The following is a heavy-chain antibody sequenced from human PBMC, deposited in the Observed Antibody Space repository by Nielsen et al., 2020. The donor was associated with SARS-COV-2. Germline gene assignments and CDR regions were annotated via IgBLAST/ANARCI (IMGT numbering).Heavy chain of an antibody. J-gene: IGHJ4*02. CDR3: AKISGSQRHYFDF. CDR2: IGTTGDKT. V-gene: IGHV3-23*01. D-gene: IGHD1-26*01. CDR1: GFSFSSYA. Sequence: GESLKISCAASGFSFSSYAMTWVRQAPGRGLEWVSSIGTTGDKTFYADSVKGRFTIPRDNSKNTLYLQLNSLGAEDTAVFYCAKISGSQRHYFDFWGQGALVTVSS.